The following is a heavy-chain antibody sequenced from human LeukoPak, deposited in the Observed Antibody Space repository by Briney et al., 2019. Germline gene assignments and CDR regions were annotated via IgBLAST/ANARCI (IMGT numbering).Heavy chain of an antibody. J-gene: IGHJ4*02. CDR3: ARDLSSTSNWELDY. Sequence: ATVKVSCKASGYTFIHYFVHWVRQAPGQGLELMGRINSNTGGTEYTQKFQGRVAMTRDTSITTVYMELSSLTSDDSAVYYCARDLSSTSNWELDYWGQGTLVTVSS. CDR1: GYTFIHYF. V-gene: IGHV1-2*06. CDR2: INSNTGGT. D-gene: IGHD7-27*01.